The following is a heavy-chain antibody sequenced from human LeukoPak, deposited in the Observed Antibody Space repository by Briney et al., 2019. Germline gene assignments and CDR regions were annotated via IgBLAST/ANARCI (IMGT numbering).Heavy chain of an antibody. J-gene: IGHJ5*02. CDR2: MNPNSGNT. D-gene: IGHD5-24*01. CDR3: AKDLGDGYPKYNWFDP. Sequence: ASVKVSCKASGYTFTSYDINWVRQATGQGLEWMGWMNPNSGNTGYAQKFQGRVTMTRNTSISTAYMELSSLRSEDTALYYCAKDLGDGYPKYNWFDPWGQGTLVTVSS. V-gene: IGHV1-8*01. CDR1: GYTFTSYD.